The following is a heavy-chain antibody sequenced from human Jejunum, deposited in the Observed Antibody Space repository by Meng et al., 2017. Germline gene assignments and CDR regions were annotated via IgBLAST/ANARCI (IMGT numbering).Heavy chain of an antibody. Sequence: VQLVHSGAEVKKPGSSVKGSCKASGGTFSSYEIRWVRQAPGQGLEWMAVIWYDDSKKYYADSVKGRFTISRDDSKNTLYLQMNSLRAEDTAIYYCAKDLGAGGMGATCHSWGQGSLVTVSS. D-gene: IGHD1-26*01. CDR1: GGTFSSYE. CDR3: AKDLGAGGMGATCHS. CDR2: IWYDDSKK. V-gene: IGHV3-33*03. J-gene: IGHJ4*02.